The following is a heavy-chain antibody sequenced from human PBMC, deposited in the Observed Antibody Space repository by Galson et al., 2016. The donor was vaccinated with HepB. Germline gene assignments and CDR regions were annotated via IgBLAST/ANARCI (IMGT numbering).Heavy chain of an antibody. Sequence: SLRLSCAASGCTFSSYSMNWVRQAPGKGLEWVSSISSSSSYIYYADSVKGRFTISRDNAKNSLYLQMNSLRAEDTAVYYCARDIVVEPAAWGQGTLVTVPS. V-gene: IGHV3-21*01. J-gene: IGHJ5*02. CDR1: GCTFSSYS. CDR3: ARDIVVEPAA. D-gene: IGHD2-2*01. CDR2: ISSSSSYI.